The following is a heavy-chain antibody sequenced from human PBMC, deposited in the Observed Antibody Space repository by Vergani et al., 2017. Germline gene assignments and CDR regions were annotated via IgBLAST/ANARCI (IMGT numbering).Heavy chain of an antibody. J-gene: IGHJ4*02. V-gene: IGHV3-66*01. CDR3: AKEGKRGTPAVAD. CDR1: GSTVSGKY. CDR2: INGGRT. Sequence: ELQLVESGGGLVQPGGSLRLSCAASGSTVSGKYMTWVRQAPGKGLEWVSAINGGRTYYADSVKDRFTISTDNFKNTLYLQMMSLRAEDTDVYYCAKEGKRGTPAVADWGQGTLVAVSS.